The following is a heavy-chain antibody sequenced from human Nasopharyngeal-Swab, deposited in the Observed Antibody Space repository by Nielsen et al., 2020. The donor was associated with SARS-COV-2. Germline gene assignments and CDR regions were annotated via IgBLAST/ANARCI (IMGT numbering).Heavy chain of an antibody. CDR1: GGSFSGYY. V-gene: IGHV4-34*01. CDR2: INHSGST. CDR3: ATTPGYTSSPNAFDI. D-gene: IGHD6-13*01. Sequence: SETLSLTCAVYGGSFSGYYWSWIRQPPGKGLEWIGEINHSGSTNYNPSLKSRVTISVDTSKNQFSLKLSSVTGADTAVYYCATTPGYTSSPNAFDIWGQGTMVTVSS. J-gene: IGHJ3*02.